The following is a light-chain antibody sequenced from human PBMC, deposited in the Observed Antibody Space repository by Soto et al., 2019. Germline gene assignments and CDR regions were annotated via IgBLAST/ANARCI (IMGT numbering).Light chain of an antibody. CDR1: QSISSW. CDR2: KAS. Sequence: DIQMTQSPSTLSASVGDRVTITCRASQSISSWLAWYQQKPGKAPNLLIYKASSLQSGVPSRFSGSGSGTEFALTITSLQPDDLATYYCQQYSSYPYTFGQGTKVEIK. CDR3: QQYSSYPYT. J-gene: IGKJ2*01. V-gene: IGKV1-5*03.